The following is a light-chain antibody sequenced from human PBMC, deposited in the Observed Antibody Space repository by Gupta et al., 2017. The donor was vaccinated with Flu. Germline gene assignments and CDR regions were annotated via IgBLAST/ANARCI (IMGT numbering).Light chain of an antibody. CDR3: SSYTGSTTYV. J-gene: IGLJ1*01. CDR2: DVS. V-gene: IGLV2-14*03. CDR1: SSDVGTNNY. Sequence: SITISCTGTSSDVGTNNYVSWYQQHPGKAPRLMIYDVSHRPSGVSDRFSGSKSGNTASLTISGLQAEDEADYYCSSYTGSTTYVFGNGTKVTVL.